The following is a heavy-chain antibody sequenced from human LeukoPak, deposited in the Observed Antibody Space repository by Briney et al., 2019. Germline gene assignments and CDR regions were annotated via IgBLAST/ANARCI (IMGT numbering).Heavy chain of an antibody. J-gene: IGHJ4*02. CDR1: GGAISSGDFY. Sequence: SETVSLTCTVSGGAISSGDFYWSWIRQPPGKGLEWIGYIHYTGSTNYGPSLRSRSSVSIDTSKNQFSLRLSSVTAADTAVYFCAREVVIHEGVDYWGQGTLVTVSS. D-gene: IGHD3-22*01. CDR2: IHYTGST. V-gene: IGHV4-30-4*01. CDR3: AREVVIHEGVDY.